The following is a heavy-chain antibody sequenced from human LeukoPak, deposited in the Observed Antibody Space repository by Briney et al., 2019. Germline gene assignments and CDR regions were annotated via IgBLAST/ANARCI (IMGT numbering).Heavy chain of an antibody. J-gene: IGHJ3*02. Sequence: SETLSLTCTVSGYSISSGYYWGWIRQPPGKWLEWIGNIYHSGSTYYNPSLKSRVTISVDTSKNQFSLKLSSVTAADTAVYYCARDQHRFDAFDIWGQGTMVTVSS. CDR2: IYHSGST. V-gene: IGHV4-38-2*02. CDR1: GYSISSGYY. CDR3: ARDQHRFDAFDI.